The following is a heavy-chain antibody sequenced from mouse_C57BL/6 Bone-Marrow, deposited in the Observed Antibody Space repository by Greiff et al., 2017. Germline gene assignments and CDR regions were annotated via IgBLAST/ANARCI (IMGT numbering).Heavy chain of an antibody. D-gene: IGHD2-2*01. CDR2: LDPSDSYT. Sequence: QVQLQQPGAELVKPGASVTLSCKASGYTFTSYWMQLVKQRPGPGLEWIGELDPSDSYTNYNQQFKGKATLTVDTSSSTAKMQLSSRTSEESAVYYGAREGPMVTTFYVDYWGKGTTLTVSS. J-gene: IGHJ2*01. CDR1: GYTFTSYW. V-gene: IGHV1-50*01. CDR3: AREGPMVTTFYVDY.